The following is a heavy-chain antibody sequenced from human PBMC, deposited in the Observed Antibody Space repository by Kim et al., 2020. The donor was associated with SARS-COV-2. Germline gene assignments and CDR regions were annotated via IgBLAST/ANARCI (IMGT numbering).Heavy chain of an antibody. Sequence: GGSLRLSCAASGFTFSNYSMHWVRQAPGKGLEWVAVISYDGINKYSADSVKGRFTVSRDNSKNTLYLQMNSLRAEDTAVYYCARVPGANSYYFGMDVWGQGTTVTVSS. J-gene: IGHJ6*02. CDR2: ISYDGINK. V-gene: IGHV3-30-3*01. CDR1: GFTFSNYS. D-gene: IGHD3-10*01. CDR3: ARVPGANSYYFGMDV.